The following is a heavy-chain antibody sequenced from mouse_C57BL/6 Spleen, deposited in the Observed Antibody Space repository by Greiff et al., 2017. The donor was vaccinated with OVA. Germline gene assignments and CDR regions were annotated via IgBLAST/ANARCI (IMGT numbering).Heavy chain of an antibody. D-gene: IGHD2-4*01. V-gene: IGHV1-81*01. CDR2: IYPRSGNT. Sequence: VKLVESGAELARPGASVKLSCKASGYTFTSYGISWVKQRTGQGLEWIGEIYPRSGNTYYNEKFKGKATLTADKSSSTAYMELRSLTSEDSAVYFCARRPMITTDYYAMDYWGQGTSVTVSS. J-gene: IGHJ4*01. CDR3: ARRPMITTDYYAMDY. CDR1: GYTFTSYG.